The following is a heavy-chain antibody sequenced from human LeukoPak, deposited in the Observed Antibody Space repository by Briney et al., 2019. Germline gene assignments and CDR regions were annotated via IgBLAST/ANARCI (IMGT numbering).Heavy chain of an antibody. D-gene: IGHD2-8*01. CDR3: ARVCETNGYLY. J-gene: IGHJ4*02. CDR1: GLTFSNFW. CDR2: IYGDGSFT. Sequence: GSLRLSCAASGLTFSNFWMHWVRQAPGKGLVWVALIYGDGSFTRYADSVKGRFTISRDNAKNTVYLQMNSLRVEDTAVYYCARVCETNGYLYWGQGSLVTVSS. V-gene: IGHV3-74*01.